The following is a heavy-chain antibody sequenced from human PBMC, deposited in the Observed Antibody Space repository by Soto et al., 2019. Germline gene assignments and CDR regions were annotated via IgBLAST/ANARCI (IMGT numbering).Heavy chain of an antibody. CDR3: ARGSLY. V-gene: IGHV3-66*01. CDR2: IYSADNT. Sequence: PGGSLRLSCAASGLSVSSNDMSWVRQAPGKGLECVSIIYSADNTFYVDSMKGRFIISRDNSKNTVYLQMNSLRADDTAVYYCARGSLYWGQGTLVTVSS. CDR1: GLSVSSND. J-gene: IGHJ4*01.